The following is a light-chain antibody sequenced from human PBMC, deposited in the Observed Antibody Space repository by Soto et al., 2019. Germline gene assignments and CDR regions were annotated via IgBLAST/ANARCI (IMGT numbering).Light chain of an antibody. CDR3: QQSYSGPLT. J-gene: IGKJ4*01. Sequence: DIQMTQSPSYLSASVGDRVTITCRASQSISSYLNWYQQKTGKXTXALIYAASSLQSGVPSRFSGIGSGTDVPLSISSLQPEEVATYYCQQSYSGPLTFGGGTKMDI. CDR1: QSISSY. CDR2: AAS. V-gene: IGKV1-39*01.